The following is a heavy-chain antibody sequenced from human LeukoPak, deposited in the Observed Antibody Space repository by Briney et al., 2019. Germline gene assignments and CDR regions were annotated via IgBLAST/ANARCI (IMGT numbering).Heavy chain of an antibody. V-gene: IGHV3-13*01. J-gene: IGHJ3*02. CDR2: IGTAGDT. D-gene: IGHD3-10*01. CDR3: ARDRFGAFDI. CDR1: GFTFSSYD. Sequence: GGSLRLSCAASGFTFSSYDMHWVRQATGKGPEWVSAIGTAGDTYYPGSVKGRFTISRENAKNYLYLQMKSMRGGDTAVYYCARDRFGAFDIWGQGTMVTVSS.